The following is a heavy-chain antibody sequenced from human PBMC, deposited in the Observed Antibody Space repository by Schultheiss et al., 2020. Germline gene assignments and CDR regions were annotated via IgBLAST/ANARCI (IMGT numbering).Heavy chain of an antibody. CDR3: ARDMSLPYCGCDCFPDS. CDR2: INHSGST. D-gene: IGHD2-21*02. CDR1: GGSISSSSYY. Sequence: SETLSLTCTVSGGSISSSSYYWSWIRQPPGKGLEWIGEINHSGSTNYNPSLKNRVTISVDTSKNQFSLKLTSVTAADTAVYYCARDMSLPYCGCDCFPDSWGQGTLVTVSS. V-gene: IGHV4-39*07. J-gene: IGHJ4*02.